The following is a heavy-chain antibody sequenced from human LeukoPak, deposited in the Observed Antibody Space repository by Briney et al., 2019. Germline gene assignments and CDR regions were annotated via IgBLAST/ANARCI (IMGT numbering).Heavy chain of an antibody. CDR1: GFTFSSYA. CDR2: ISGNGDST. J-gene: IGHJ4*02. Sequence: SGGSLRLSCAASGFTFSSYAMNWVRQAPGKGLEWVSAISGNGDSTYYADSVTGRFTISRDNSKNTLYLQMNSLRAEDTALYYCAKEVNNWNYVPFDYWGQGTLVTVSS. V-gene: IGHV3-23*01. CDR3: AKEVNNWNYVPFDY. D-gene: IGHD1-7*01.